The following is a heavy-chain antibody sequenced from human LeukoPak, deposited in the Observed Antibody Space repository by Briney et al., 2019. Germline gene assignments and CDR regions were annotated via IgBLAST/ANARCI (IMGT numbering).Heavy chain of an antibody. CDR2: IYSSGST. V-gene: IGHV3-66*01. CDR3: AELGITMIGGV. J-gene: IGHJ6*04. Sequence: GGSLRLSCAASGFTVSSNYMTWVRQAPGKGLEWVSVIYSSGSTNYADSVKGRFTISRDNAKNSLYLQMNSLRAEDTAVYYCAELGITMIGGVWGKGTTVTISS. D-gene: IGHD3-10*02. CDR1: GFTVSSNY.